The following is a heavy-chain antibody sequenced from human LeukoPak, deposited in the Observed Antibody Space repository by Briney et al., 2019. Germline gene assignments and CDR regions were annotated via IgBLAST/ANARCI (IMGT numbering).Heavy chain of an antibody. D-gene: IGHD6-19*01. CDR2: IYSGGAA. V-gene: IGHV3-66*01. Sequence: GSLRLSCAASGFTVSSTHMGWVRQAPGKGLEWVSVIYSGGAAYYPDSVKGRFTISRDLSKNTLYLQMKDLRAEDTAVYYCARVAVAYFDYWGQGTLVTVSS. CDR1: GFTVSSTH. J-gene: IGHJ4*02. CDR3: ARVAVAYFDY.